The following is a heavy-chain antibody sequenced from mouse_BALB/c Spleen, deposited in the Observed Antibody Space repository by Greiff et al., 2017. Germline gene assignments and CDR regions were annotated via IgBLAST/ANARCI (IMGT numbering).Heavy chain of an antibody. J-gene: IGHJ2*01. V-gene: IGHV1S127*01. CDR1: GYSFTSYW. Sequence: QVHVKQSGPQLVRPGASVKISCKASGYSFTSYWMHWVKQRPGQGLEWIGMIDPSDSETRLNQKFKDKATLTVDKSSSTAYMQLSSLTSEDSAVYYCAREGNQGYYFDYWGQGTTLTVSS. CDR2: IDPSDSET. CDR3: AREGNQGYYFDY. D-gene: IGHD2-1*01.